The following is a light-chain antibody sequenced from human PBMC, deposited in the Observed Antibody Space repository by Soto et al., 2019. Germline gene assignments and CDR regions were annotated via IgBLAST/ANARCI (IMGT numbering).Light chain of an antibody. CDR1: QSINSW. Sequence: DIQMTQSPSTLSASVGDRVTITCRASQSINSWLAWYQQKPGRAPKLLISQASSLESGVPSRFSGSGSGTDFTLTISSLQPDDFATYYCQQYSSYSRTFGQGTKVEIK. CDR2: QAS. V-gene: IGKV1-5*03. CDR3: QQYSSYSRT. J-gene: IGKJ1*01.